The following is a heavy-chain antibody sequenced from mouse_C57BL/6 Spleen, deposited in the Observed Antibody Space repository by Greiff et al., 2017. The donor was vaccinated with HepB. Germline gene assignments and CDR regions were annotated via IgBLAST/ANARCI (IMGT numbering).Heavy chain of an antibody. CDR2: IDPSDSYT. Sequence: QVQLQQPGAELVKPGASVKLSCKASGYTFTSYWMQWVKQRPGQGLEWIGEIDPSDSYTNYNQKFKGKATLTVDTSSSTAYMQLSSLTSEDSAVYYGARAPPYYGSSYWYFDVWGTGTTVTVSS. D-gene: IGHD1-1*01. CDR3: ARAPPYYGSSYWYFDV. CDR1: GYTFTSYW. V-gene: IGHV1-50*01. J-gene: IGHJ1*03.